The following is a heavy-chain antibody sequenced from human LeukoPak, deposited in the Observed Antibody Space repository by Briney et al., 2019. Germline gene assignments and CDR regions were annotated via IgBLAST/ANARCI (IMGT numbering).Heavy chain of an antibody. CDR2: INHSGST. Sequence: PSEILSLTCAVYGGSFSGYYWSWIRQPPGKGLEWIGEINHSGSTNYNPSLKSRVTISVDTSKNQFSLKLSSVTAADTAVYYCARVTRFYYDSSGYSDYWGQGTLVTVSS. D-gene: IGHD3-22*01. CDR3: ARVTRFYYDSSGYSDY. J-gene: IGHJ4*02. CDR1: GGSFSGYY. V-gene: IGHV4-34*01.